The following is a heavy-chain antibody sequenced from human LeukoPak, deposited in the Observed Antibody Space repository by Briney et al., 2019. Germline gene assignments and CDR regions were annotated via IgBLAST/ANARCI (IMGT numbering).Heavy chain of an antibody. CDR3: ARLGYFDSSGYYLPDY. D-gene: IGHD3-22*01. CDR1: VYTFTSYW. Sequence: GESLKISCKGSVYTFTSYWITWVRQTPGKGLEWMGRIDPSVSYINTRPSCHAHVTISADKAISTAYLQWSSLKASDTAMYYCARLGYFDSSGYYLPDYWGQGTLVTVSS. CDR2: IDPSVSYI. J-gene: IGHJ4*02. V-gene: IGHV5-10-1*01.